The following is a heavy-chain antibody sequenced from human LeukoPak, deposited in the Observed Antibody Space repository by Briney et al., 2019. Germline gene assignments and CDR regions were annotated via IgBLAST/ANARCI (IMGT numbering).Heavy chain of an antibody. CDR1: GGSISSYY. CDR2: SYYSGST. CDR3: ARHRGAYCSGGDCYSSYYFDS. J-gene: IGHJ4*02. Sequence: SETLSLTCTVSGGSISSYYWNWIRQPPGKRLEWIAYSYYSGSTSYNPSLKSRVTISVDTSKKQFSLKLSSVTAADTAVYYCARHRGAYCSGGDCYSSYYFDSWGQGTLVTVSS. D-gene: IGHD2-15*01. V-gene: IGHV4-59*08.